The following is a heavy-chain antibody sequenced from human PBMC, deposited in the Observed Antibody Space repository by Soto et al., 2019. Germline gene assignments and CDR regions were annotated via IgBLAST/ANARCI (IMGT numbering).Heavy chain of an antibody. CDR2: ISSSGGNT. CDR1: DFTFDTYA. D-gene: IGHD2-2*01. J-gene: IGHJ6*02. V-gene: IGHV3-23*01. Sequence: EVQLLESGGGLVQPGGSLRLSCAASDFTFDTYAMTWVRQAPGRGLEWVSLISSSGGNTYYADSVKGRFTISRDNSKNTLFLQMNSLRAEDTAIYYCAKDQGIGYQPPLGYGLDVWGQGTTVTVSS. CDR3: AKDQGIGYQPPLGYGLDV.